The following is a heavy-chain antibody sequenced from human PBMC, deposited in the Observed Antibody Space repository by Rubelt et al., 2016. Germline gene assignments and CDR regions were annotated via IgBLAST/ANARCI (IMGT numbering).Heavy chain of an antibody. CDR3: ARDREAVAGRGGDAFDI. CDR2: INSDGSIT. CDR1: GFTLSSYW. V-gene: IGHV3-74*01. J-gene: IGHJ3*02. Sequence: EVQLVESGGGLVQPGGSLRLSCAASGFTLSSYWMHWVRQAPGKGLVWVSRINSDGSITRYADSVKGRFTISRDNAKNTLFLQMNSLRGEETDVYYCARDREAVAGRGGDAFDIWGQGTKVTVSS. D-gene: IGHD6-19*01.